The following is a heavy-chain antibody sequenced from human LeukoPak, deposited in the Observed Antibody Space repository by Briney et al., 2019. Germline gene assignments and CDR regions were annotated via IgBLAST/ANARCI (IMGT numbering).Heavy chain of an antibody. CDR3: ASGSSWYDPFDY. CDR2: IYSGGST. D-gene: IGHD6-13*01. V-gene: IGHV3-53*01. CDR1: GFTVSSNY. Sequence: PGGSLRLSCAASGFTVSSNYMSWVRQAPGKGLEWVSIIYSGGSTDYADSVKGRFTISRDNSKNTLYLQMNSLRAEDTAVYYCASGSSWYDPFDYWGQGTLVTVSS. J-gene: IGHJ4*02.